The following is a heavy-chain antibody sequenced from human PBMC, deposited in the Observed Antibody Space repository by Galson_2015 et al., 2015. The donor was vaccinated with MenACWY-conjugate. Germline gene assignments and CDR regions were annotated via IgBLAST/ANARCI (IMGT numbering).Heavy chain of an antibody. V-gene: IGHV3-7*03. CDR1: GFTFSSYW. CDR2: IKQDGSEK. D-gene: IGHD1-1*01. J-gene: IGHJ3*02. Sequence: SLRLSCAASGFTFSSYWMSWVRQAPGKGLEWVANIKQDGSEKYYVDSVKGRFTISRDNAKNSLYLQMNSLRAEDTAVYYCARDCTPITGRRLDIWGQGTMVTVSS. CDR3: ARDCTPITGRRLDI.